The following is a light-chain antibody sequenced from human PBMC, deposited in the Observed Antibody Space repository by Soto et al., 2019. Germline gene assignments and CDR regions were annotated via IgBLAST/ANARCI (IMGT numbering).Light chain of an antibody. CDR1: QSISNY. J-gene: IGKJ4*02. CDR3: QQSYSTPLT. Sequence: DIQMTQSPSSLSASVGDRVTITCRASQSISNYLNWYQQKPGKAPKLLIYAASSLQSGVPSSFSGSGSGTDFTLTIGSLQPEDFATYYCQQSYSTPLTFGGGTKVQIK. V-gene: IGKV1-39*01. CDR2: AAS.